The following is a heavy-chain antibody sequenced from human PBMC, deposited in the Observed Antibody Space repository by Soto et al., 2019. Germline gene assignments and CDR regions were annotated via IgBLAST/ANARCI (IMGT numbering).Heavy chain of an antibody. CDR2: ISGGELSS. CDR3: AKELMVCKSGCRADY. CDR1: GFTFSSYA. D-gene: IGHD6-19*01. J-gene: IGHJ4*02. V-gene: IGHV3-23*01. Sequence: GGSLRLSCAASGFTFSSYAMTWVRQAPGKGLEWVSTISGGELSSNYADSVKGRFTISRDNSKNTLYLQMNSLRAEDTAVYYCAKELMVCKSGCRADYWGQGTLVTVSS.